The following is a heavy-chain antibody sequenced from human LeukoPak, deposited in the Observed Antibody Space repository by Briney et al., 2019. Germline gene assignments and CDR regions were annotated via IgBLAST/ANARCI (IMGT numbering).Heavy chain of an antibody. V-gene: IGHV3-23*01. CDR1: GFTFSSYA. CDR2: ISGSGDST. CDR3: ARGSPYYDFWSGYFDY. Sequence: PGGSLRLSCAASGFTFSSYAMSWVRQAPGKGLEWVSAISGSGDSTYYADSVKGRFTISRDNSKNTLYLQMNCLRAEDTAVYYCARGSPYYDFWSGYFDYWGQGTLVTVSS. D-gene: IGHD3-3*01. J-gene: IGHJ4*02.